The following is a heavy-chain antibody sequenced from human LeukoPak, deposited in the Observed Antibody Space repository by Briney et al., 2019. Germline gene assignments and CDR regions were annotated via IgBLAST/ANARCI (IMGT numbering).Heavy chain of an antibody. V-gene: IGHV3-48*03. CDR3: ARLRSKYWFDP. J-gene: IGHJ5*02. Sequence: GGSLRLSCAASGFTFSSYEMNWVRQAPGKGLERVSFITSSGNTMYYADSVKGRFTISRDNAKTSLYLQMNSLRADDTAVYYGARLRSKYWFDPWGQGTLVTVSS. D-gene: IGHD4-11*01. CDR2: ITSSGNTM. CDR1: GFTFSSYE.